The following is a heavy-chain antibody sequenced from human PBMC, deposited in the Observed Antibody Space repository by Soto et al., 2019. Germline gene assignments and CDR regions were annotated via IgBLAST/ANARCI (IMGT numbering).Heavy chain of an antibody. V-gene: IGHV4-30-4*08. J-gene: IGHJ6*02. CDR1: GGSVTSGNYY. D-gene: IGHD1-1*01. CDR3: ARDLWVEPELYYYGMDV. Sequence: SETLSLTCTVSGGSVTSGNYYWSWSRQTPGKGLEWIGHIFYSGTTYYNPSLKSRLTISVDTSKNHFSLRLTSVTAADTAVYYCARDLWVEPELYYYGMDVWGQGTTVTVSS. CDR2: IFYSGTT.